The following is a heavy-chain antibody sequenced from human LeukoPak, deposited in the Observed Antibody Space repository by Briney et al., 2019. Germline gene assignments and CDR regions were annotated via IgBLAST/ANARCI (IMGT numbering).Heavy chain of an antibody. CDR3: AASDGYDSLSYYYYYMDG. CDR1: RFTFTSSA. D-gene: IGHD5-24*01. J-gene: IGHJ6*03. Sequence: SVKDSCKDSRFTFTSSAMQSVRPAREQSLECIGWIVVGRGNTNYAQKFRERVTITTDMSTSTAYMELSSMRCEETAVYYCAASDGYDSLSYYYYYMDGWGKGTTVTVSS. V-gene: IGHV1-58*02. CDR2: IVVGRGNT.